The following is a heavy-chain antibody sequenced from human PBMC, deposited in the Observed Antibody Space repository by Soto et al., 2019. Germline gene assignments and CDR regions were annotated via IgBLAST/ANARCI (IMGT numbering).Heavy chain of an antibody. D-gene: IGHD5-12*01. Sequence: GGPLSLSCAPSGFTFSRYRMHRVRRAPGKGLGWVSYIRSSSSNIYYADSVKGRFTISRDNAKNSLYLQMNSLRDEDTAVYYCARGHKRWLQLVGGMDVWGQGTTVTVSS. CDR1: GFTFSRYR. V-gene: IGHV3-48*02. CDR2: IRSSSSNI. CDR3: ARGHKRWLQLVGGMDV. J-gene: IGHJ6*02.